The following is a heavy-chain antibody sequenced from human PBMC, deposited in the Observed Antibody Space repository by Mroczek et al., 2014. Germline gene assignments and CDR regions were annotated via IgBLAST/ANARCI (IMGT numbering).Heavy chain of an antibody. D-gene: IGHD3-22*01. CDR1: GFTFSSYG. J-gene: IGHJ6*02. CDR3: AKWLPYYGMDV. CDR2: ISYDGSNK. Sequence: VQLVESGGGVVQPGRSLRLSCAASGFTFSSYGMHWVRQAPGKGLEWVAVISYDGSNKYYADSVKGRFTISRDNSKNTLYLQMNSLRAEDTAVYYCAKWLPYYGMDVWGQGTTVTVSS. V-gene: IGHV3-30*18.